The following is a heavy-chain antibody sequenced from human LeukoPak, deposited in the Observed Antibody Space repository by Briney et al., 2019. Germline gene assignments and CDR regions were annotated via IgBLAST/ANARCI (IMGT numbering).Heavy chain of an antibody. J-gene: IGHJ6*02. V-gene: IGHV4-30-4*01. D-gene: IGHD4-17*01. Sequence: SETPSLTCTVSGGSVSSGDYYWSWIRQPPGKGLEWIGYFYYSGSPYYNPSLKSRVTISVDTSKNQFSLKLSPVTAADTAVYYCARGHGDYGYYYYGMDVWGQGTTVTVSS. CDR1: GGSVSSGDYY. CDR2: FYYSGSP. CDR3: ARGHGDYGYYYYGMDV.